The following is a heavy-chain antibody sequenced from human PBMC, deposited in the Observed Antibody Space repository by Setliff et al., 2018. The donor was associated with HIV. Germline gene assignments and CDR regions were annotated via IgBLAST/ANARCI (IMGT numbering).Heavy chain of an antibody. CDR2: IYPGDSDT. Sequence: GESLKISCKGSGYSFTNYWIGWVRQMPGKGLEWMGIIYPGDSDTRYSPSFQGQVTISADKSISTAYLQWSGLKASDTAMYYCARLSGLYYCDSSGYYYGHYFDYWGQGTLVTVSS. V-gene: IGHV5-51*01. CDR1: GYSFTNYW. CDR3: ARLSGLYYCDSSGYYYGHYFDY. D-gene: IGHD3-22*01. J-gene: IGHJ4*02.